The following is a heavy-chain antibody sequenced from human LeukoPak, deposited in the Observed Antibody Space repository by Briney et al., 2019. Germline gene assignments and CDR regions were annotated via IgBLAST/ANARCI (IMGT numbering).Heavy chain of an antibody. CDR2: IRYDGNHQ. J-gene: IGHJ4*02. CDR3: AKDGMVGATTGLYYFDY. V-gene: IGHV3-30*02. D-gene: IGHD1-26*01. Sequence: GGSLRLSCAVSGFTFSRYGLLWVRQAPGKGLDVVTFIRYDGNHQYYADSVKGRFTISRDNSKNTFYLQMNSLRAEDTAVYYCAKDGMVGATTGLYYFDYWGQGILVTVSS. CDR1: GFTFSRYG.